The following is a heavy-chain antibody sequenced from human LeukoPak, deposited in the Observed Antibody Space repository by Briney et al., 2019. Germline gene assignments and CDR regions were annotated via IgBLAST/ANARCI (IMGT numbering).Heavy chain of an antibody. CDR3: ARSITMVRGVIRRVDY. CDR1: GGSISSYY. J-gene: IGHJ4*02. V-gene: IGHV4-59*12. Sequence: SETLSLTCTVSGGSISSYYWSWIRQPPGKGLEWIGYIYYSGSTNYNPSLKSRVTISVDTSKNQFSLKLSSVTAADTAVYYCARSITMVRGVIRRVDYWGQGTLVTVSS. CDR2: IYYSGST. D-gene: IGHD3-10*01.